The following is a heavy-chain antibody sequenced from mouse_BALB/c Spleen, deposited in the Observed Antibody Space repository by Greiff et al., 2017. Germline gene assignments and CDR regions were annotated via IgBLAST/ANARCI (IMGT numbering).Heavy chain of an antibody. CDR2: ISSGGSYT. D-gene: IGHD1-1*01. CDR1: GFTFSSYG. V-gene: IGHV5-6*01. Sequence: EVKLVESGGDLVKPGGSLKLSCAASGFTFSSYGMSWVRQTPDKRLEWVATISSGGSYTYYPDSVKGRFTISRDNAKNTLYLQMSSLKSEDTAMYYCARQDSDYYGSSYRYFDVWGAGTTVTVSS. CDR3: ARQDSDYYGSSYRYFDV. J-gene: IGHJ1*01.